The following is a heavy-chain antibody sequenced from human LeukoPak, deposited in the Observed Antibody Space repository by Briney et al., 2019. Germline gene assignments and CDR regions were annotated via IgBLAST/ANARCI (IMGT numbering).Heavy chain of an antibody. CDR3: ARGAPMVRGAPQPNWFDP. Sequence: PETLSLTCAVYGGSFSGYYWSWIRQPPGKGLEWIGEINHSGSTNYSPSLKSRVTISVDTSKNQFSLKLSSVTAADTAVYYCARGAPMVRGAPQPNWFDPWGQGTLVTVSS. CDR1: GGSFSGYY. CDR2: INHSGST. J-gene: IGHJ5*02. V-gene: IGHV4-34*01. D-gene: IGHD3-10*01.